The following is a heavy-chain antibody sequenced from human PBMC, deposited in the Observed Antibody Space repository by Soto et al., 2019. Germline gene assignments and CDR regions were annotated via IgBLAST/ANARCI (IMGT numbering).Heavy chain of an antibody. CDR1: GYTFTSYG. CDR2: ISAYNGNT. V-gene: IGHV1-18*01. J-gene: IGHJ4*02. CDR3: ARNTYYDFSYLYNVPPNFDY. D-gene: IGHD3-3*01. Sequence: ASVKVSCKASGYTFTSYGISWVRQAPGQGLEWMGWISAYNGNTNYAQKLQGRVTMTTDTSTSTAYMELRSLRSDDTAVYYCARNTYYDFSYLYNVPPNFDYWGQGTLVTVSS.